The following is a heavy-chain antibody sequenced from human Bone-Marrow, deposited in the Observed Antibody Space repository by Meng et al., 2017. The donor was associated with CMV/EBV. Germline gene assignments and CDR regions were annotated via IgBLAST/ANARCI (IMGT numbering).Heavy chain of an antibody. CDR2: IWYDGSNK. D-gene: IGHD3-22*01. CDR1: GFTFSSYG. CDR3: AKDDGPVVLARVIGVGYYGMDV. J-gene: IGHJ6*02. Sequence: GESLKISCAASGFTFSSYGMHWVRQAPGKGLEWVAVIWYDGSNKYYADSVKGRFTISRDNSKNTLYLQMNSLRAEDTAVYYCAKDDGPVVLARVIGVGYYGMDVWGQGTTVTVSS. V-gene: IGHV3-30*02.